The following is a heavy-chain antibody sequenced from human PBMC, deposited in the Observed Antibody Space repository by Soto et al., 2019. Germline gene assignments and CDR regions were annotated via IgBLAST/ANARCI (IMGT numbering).Heavy chain of an antibody. J-gene: IGHJ4*02. CDR1: GGSISVGVYY. Sequence: QVQLQESGPGLVKPSQTLSLTCTVSGGSISVGVYYWNWIRQLPGKGPEWIGYTYHTGSTYYNPSLESRVTISVDPSKNQFSLRLSSVTAVDTAVYYCARIGNPDASLYFDYWGQGTLVTVSS. CDR3: ARIGNPDASLYFDY. D-gene: IGHD2-2*01. V-gene: IGHV4-31*03. CDR2: TYHTGST.